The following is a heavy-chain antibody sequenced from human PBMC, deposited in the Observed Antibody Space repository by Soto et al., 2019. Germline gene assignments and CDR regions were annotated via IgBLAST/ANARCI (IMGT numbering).Heavy chain of an antibody. J-gene: IGHJ3*02. CDR1: GGSFSGYY. CDR2: INHSGST. D-gene: IGHD4-17*01. V-gene: IGHV4-34*01. CDR3: ARGYGRHI. Sequence: SETLSLTCAVYGGSFSGYYWSWIRQPPGKGLEWIGEINHSGSTNYNPSLKSRVTISVDTSKNQFSLKLSSVTAADTAVYYCARGYGRHIWGQGTMVTVSS.